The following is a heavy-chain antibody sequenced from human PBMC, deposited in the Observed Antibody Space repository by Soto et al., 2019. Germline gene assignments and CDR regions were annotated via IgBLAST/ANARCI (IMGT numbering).Heavy chain of an antibody. V-gene: IGHV1-2*04. Sequence: QVPLVQSGAEVKKPGASVKVSCKASGYTFTGYYMHWVRQAPGQGLEWMGWINPNSGGTNYAQKFQGWVTMTRDTSISTAYMELSRLRSDDTAVYYCALRTGNIAARPFDPWGQGTLVTVSS. J-gene: IGHJ5*02. CDR1: GYTFTGYY. D-gene: IGHD6-6*01. CDR3: ALRTGNIAARPFDP. CDR2: INPNSGGT.